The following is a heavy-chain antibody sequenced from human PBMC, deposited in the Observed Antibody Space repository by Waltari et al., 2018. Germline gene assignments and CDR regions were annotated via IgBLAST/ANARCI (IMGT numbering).Heavy chain of an antibody. Sequence: QLQLQASGSGLVKPSQTLSLTCAVSGGSISSGGYSWSWIRQPPGKGLEWIGYIYHSGSTYYNPSLKSRVTISVDRSKNQFSLKLSSVTAADTAVYYCAGGVVIAPTSYWGQGTLVTVSS. D-gene: IGHD2-21*01. CDR1: GGSISSGGYS. J-gene: IGHJ4*02. CDR3: AGGVVIAPTSY. CDR2: IYHSGST. V-gene: IGHV4-30-2*01.